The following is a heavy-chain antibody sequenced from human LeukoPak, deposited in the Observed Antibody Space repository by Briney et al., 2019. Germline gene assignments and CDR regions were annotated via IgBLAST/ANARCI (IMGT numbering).Heavy chain of an antibody. J-gene: IGHJ4*02. CDR1: GGSFSGYY. CDR2: INHSGST. V-gene: IGHV4-34*01. D-gene: IGHD5-18*01. CDR3: ARVGYSYGYPYYFDY. Sequence: SETLSLTCAVYGGSFSGYYWSWIRQPPGKGLEWIGEINHSGSTNYNPSLKSRVTISVDTSKNQFSLKLSSVTAADTAVYYCARVGYSYGYPYYFDYWGQGTLVTVSS.